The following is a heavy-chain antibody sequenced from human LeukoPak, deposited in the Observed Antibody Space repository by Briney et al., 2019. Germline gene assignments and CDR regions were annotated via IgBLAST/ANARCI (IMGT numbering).Heavy chain of an antibody. D-gene: IGHD3-10*01. CDR2: INWNGGST. CDR1: GFTFDDYG. V-gene: IGHV3-20*04. Sequence: GGSLRLSCAASGFTFDDYGMSWVRQAPGKGLEWVSGINWNGGSTGYADSVKGRFTISRDNAKNSLYLQMNSLRAEDTAVYYCARQGPGVLLWFGDSNWGQGTLVTVSS. J-gene: IGHJ4*02. CDR3: ARQGPGVLLWFGDSN.